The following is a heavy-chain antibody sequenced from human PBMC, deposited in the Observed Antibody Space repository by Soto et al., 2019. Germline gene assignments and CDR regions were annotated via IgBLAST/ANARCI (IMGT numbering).Heavy chain of an antibody. J-gene: IGHJ5*02. V-gene: IGHV4-31*03. CDR1: GCSISSWGYY. CDR3: ARVPTSNWFDP. CDR2: TYYSGST. Sequence: SEALSLTCTVSGCSISSWGYYWSWIRPHPGTRREWIGHTYYSGSTYYNPPLKSRVTISVDTSKTQFSLKLSSVTAADTAVYYCARVPTSNWFDPWGQGTLVTVSS.